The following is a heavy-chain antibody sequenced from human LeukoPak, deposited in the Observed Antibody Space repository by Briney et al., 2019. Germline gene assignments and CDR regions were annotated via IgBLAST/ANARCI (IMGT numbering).Heavy chain of an antibody. V-gene: IGHV3-48*01. CDR3: ARTPYSSRSPDY. CDR1: GFTFSSYS. CDR2: ISSSSSTI. D-gene: IGHD6-13*01. J-gene: IGHJ4*02. Sequence: GGSLRLSCAASGFTFSSYSMNWVRQAPGKGLEWVLYISSSSSTIYYADSVKGRFTISRDNAKNSLYLQMNSLRAEDTAVYYCARTPYSSRSPDYWGQGTLVTVSS.